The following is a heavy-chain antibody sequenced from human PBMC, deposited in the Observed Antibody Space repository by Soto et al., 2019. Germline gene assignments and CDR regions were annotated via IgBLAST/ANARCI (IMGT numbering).Heavy chain of an antibody. V-gene: IGHV1-2*02. Sequence: ASVKVSCKASGYTFTGYYMHWVRQAPGQGLEWMGWINPNSGGTNYAQKFQGRVTMTRDTSISTAYMELSRLRSDDTAVYYCARDNEAVAAFDYWGQGTLVTVSS. CDR1: GYTFTGYY. J-gene: IGHJ4*02. D-gene: IGHD6-19*01. CDR2: INPNSGGT. CDR3: ARDNEAVAAFDY.